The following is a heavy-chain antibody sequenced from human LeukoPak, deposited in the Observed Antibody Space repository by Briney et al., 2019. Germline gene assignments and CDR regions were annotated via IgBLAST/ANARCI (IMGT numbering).Heavy chain of an antibody. CDR1: GGSISSYY. Sequence: PSGTLSLTCTVSGGSISSYYWSWIRQPTGKGLEWIGYIYYSGSTNYNPSLKSRVTISVDTSKNQFSLKLSSVTAADTAVYYCARRYSSGRIFDYWGQGTLVTVSS. CDR3: ARRYSSGRIFDY. J-gene: IGHJ4*02. D-gene: IGHD3-22*01. V-gene: IGHV4-59*08. CDR2: IYYSGST.